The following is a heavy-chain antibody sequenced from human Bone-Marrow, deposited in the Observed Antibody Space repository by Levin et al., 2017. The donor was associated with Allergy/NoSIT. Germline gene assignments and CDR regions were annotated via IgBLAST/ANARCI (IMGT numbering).Heavy chain of an antibody. J-gene: IGHJ5*02. Sequence: SETLSLTCTVSGGSISSSSYYCDWIRQPPGKGLEWIGSINDSGYTYYSPSLKSRVTISVDTSKNKFSLRLTSVTAADTSVYYCARRLYGDYVGYLDPWGQGTLVIVSS. CDR2: INDSGYT. V-gene: IGHV4-39*01. CDR3: ARRLYGDYVGYLDP. D-gene: IGHD4-17*01. CDR1: GGSISSSSYY.